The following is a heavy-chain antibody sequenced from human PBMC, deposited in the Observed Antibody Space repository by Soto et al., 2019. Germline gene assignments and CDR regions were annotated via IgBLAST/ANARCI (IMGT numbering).Heavy chain of an antibody. CDR3: ARRRYCGGDCYSWAFDY. J-gene: IGHJ4*02. CDR1: GYSYTSYW. CDR2: IYPGDSDT. D-gene: IGHD2-21*02. V-gene: IGHV5-51*01. Sequence: GEALKISCKPSGYSYTSYWIGWVRQMPRKGLEWMGIIYPGDSDTRYSPSFQGQVTISADKSIGTAYLQWSSLKASDTAIYYCARRRYCGGDCYSWAFDYWGQGTLVTVSS.